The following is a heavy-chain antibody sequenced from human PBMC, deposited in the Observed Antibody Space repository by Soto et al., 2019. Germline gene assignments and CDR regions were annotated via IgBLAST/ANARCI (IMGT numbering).Heavy chain of an antibody. CDR2: ISGSGGST. V-gene: IGHV3-23*01. CDR1: GFTFSSYA. CDR3: ARLPYGSGSPFDY. J-gene: IGHJ4*02. D-gene: IGHD3-10*01. Sequence: EVQLLESGGGLVQPGGSLRLSCAASGFTFSSYAMSWVRQAPGKGLEWVSAISGSGGSTYYADSVKGRFTISRDNSKNTLYLQMNSLRAEDTAVYYCARLPYGSGSPFDYWGQGPLVTVSS.